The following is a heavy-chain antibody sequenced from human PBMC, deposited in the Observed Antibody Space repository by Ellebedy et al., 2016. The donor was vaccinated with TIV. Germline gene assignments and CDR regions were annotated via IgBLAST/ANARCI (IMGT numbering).Heavy chain of an antibody. V-gene: IGHV3-48*02. Sequence: GGSLRLSXAASGFTLSSYAMTWVRQAPGKGLEWVSKIGGDGSSAIYYADSVKGRFTISRDNAKNSLYLQMNSLRDEDTAVYYCAKDHEQLLVPNWFDPWGQGTLVTVSS. J-gene: IGHJ5*02. D-gene: IGHD1-26*01. CDR3: AKDHEQLLVPNWFDP. CDR1: GFTLSSYA. CDR2: IGGDGSSAI.